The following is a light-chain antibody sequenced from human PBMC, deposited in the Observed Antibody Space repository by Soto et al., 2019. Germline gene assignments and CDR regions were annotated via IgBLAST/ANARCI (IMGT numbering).Light chain of an antibody. CDR1: SSDIGGYKY. Sequence: QSALTQPASVSGSPGQSITISCSGTSSDIGGYKYVSWYQQNPGKAPKLIIYEVSNRPSGISTRFSGAKSSNTASLTISGLQADDEADYYCTSYTSSTTHLFGGGTKLTVL. J-gene: IGLJ2*01. CDR3: TSYTSSTTHL. CDR2: EVS. V-gene: IGLV2-14*01.